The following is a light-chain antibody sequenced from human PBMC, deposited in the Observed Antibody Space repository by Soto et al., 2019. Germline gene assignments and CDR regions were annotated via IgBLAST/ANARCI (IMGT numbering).Light chain of an antibody. J-gene: IGKJ3*01. CDR3: QQYGSSPPIT. CDR2: GAS. Sequence: ETVLTQSPGTLSLSPGERATLSCRASQSVSSSYLAWYQQKPGQAPRLLIYGASSRATGIPDRFSGSGSGTDFTLTISRLEPEDFAVYYCQQYGSSPPITFGPRTKVDIK. CDR1: QSVSSSY. V-gene: IGKV3-20*01.